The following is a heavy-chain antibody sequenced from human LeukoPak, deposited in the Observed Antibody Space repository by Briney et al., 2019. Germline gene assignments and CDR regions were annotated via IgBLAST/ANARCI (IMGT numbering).Heavy chain of an antibody. J-gene: IGHJ5*02. CDR1: GGTFSSYA. CDR3: AFEQKTAYEILTGYNWFDP. Sequence: ASVKVSCTASGGTFSSYAISWVRQAPGQGLEWMGGIIPIFGTANYAQKFQGRVTITADESTSTAYMELSSLRSEDTAVYYCAFEQKTAYEILTGYNWFDPWGQGTLVTVSS. D-gene: IGHD3-9*01. CDR2: IIPIFGTA. V-gene: IGHV1-69*13.